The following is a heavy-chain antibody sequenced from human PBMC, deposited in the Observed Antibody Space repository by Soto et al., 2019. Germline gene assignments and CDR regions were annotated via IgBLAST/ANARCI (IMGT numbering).Heavy chain of an antibody. J-gene: IGHJ3*02. CDR1: GGSFSGYY. V-gene: IGHV4-34*01. CDR2: INHSGST. D-gene: IGHD2-2*01. CDR3: ARARNIVVVPAAKFGDAFDI. Sequence: SETLSLTCTVYGGSFSGYYWSWIRQPPGKGLEWIGEINHSGSTNYNPSLKSRVTISVDTSKNQFSLKLSSVTAADTAVYYCARARNIVVVPAAKFGDAFDIWGQGTMVTVSS.